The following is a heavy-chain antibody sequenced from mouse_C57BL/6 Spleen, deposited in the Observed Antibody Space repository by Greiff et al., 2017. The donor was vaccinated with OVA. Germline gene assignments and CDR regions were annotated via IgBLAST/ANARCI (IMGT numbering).Heavy chain of an antibody. CDR2: IHPNSGST. CDR3: ARCPNWDVYFDD. CDR1: GYTFTSYW. J-gene: IGHJ2*01. V-gene: IGHV1-64*01. D-gene: IGHD4-1*02. Sequence: QVQLQQPGAELVKPGASVKLSCKASGYTFTSYWMHWVKQRPGQGLEWIGMIHPNSGSTNYNEKFKSKATLTVDKSSSTAYMQLSSLTSEDSAVYYCARCPNWDVYFDDWGQGTTLTVSS.